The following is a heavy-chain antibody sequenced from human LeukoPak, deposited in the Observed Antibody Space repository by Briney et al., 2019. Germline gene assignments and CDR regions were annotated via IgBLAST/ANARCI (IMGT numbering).Heavy chain of an antibody. Sequence: GASVKVSCKASGYTFTGYYMHWVRQAPGQGLEWMGWINPNSGGANYAQKFQGRVTVTRDTSISTAYMELSRLRSDDTAVYYCASPLSLYSSSSDAFDIWGQGTMVTVSS. V-gene: IGHV1-2*02. CDR1: GYTFTGYY. J-gene: IGHJ3*02. CDR2: INPNSGGA. CDR3: ASPLSLYSSSSDAFDI. D-gene: IGHD6-6*01.